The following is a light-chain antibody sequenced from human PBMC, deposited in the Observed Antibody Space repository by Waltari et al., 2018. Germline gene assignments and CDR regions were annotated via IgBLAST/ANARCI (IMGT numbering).Light chain of an antibody. CDR2: AAS. CDR3: QQSYSTLSLT. Sequence: DIQMTQSPSSLSASVGDRVHITCRTSQSISNYLNWYQQKPGKAPKLQRYAASSLQSGVPSRFSGSGSGTDFTLTISSLQPEDFATYYCQQSYSTLSLTFGGGTKVEIK. J-gene: IGKJ4*01. V-gene: IGKV1-39*01. CDR1: QSISNY.